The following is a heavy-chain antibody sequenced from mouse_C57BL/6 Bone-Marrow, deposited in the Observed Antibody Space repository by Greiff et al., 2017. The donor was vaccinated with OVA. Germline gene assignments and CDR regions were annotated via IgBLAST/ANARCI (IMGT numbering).Heavy chain of an antibody. J-gene: IGHJ2*01. V-gene: IGHV1-69*01. CDR3: ARHWDGYYFDY. D-gene: IGHD4-1*01. CDR1: GYTFTSYW. CDR2: IDPSDSYT. Sequence: QVQLQQPGAELVMPGASVKLSCKASGYTFTSYWMHWVKQRPGQGLEWIGEIDPSDSYTNYNQKFKGKSTLTVDKSSSTAYMQLSSLTSEDSAVYDCARHWDGYYFDYWGQGTTLTVSS.